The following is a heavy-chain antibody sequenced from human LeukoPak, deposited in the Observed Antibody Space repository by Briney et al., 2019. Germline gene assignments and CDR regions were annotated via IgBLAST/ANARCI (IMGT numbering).Heavy chain of an antibody. J-gene: IGHJ4*02. CDR3: AREAYYYDSTGLPGNFDY. V-gene: IGHV3-48*03. CDR1: GFTFSSYE. Sequence: PRGSLRLSCAASGFTFSSYEMNWVRQAPGKGLEWVSYISSVGNTIYYADSVKGRFTISRDNTKTSLYLQMNSLRAEDTAVYYCAREAYYYDSTGLPGNFDYWGQGSLVTVSP. D-gene: IGHD3-22*01. CDR2: ISSVGNTI.